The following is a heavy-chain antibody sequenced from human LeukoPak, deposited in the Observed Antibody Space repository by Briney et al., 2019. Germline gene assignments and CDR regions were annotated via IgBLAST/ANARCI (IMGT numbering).Heavy chain of an antibody. Sequence: GASVKVSCKASGYTFTSYYMHWVRQAPGQGLEWMGIINPGGGSTSYAQKFQGRVTMTRDMSTSTVYMELSSLRSEDTAVYYCARVSGSVVVPSSYWFDPWGQGTLVTVSS. J-gene: IGHJ5*02. CDR2: INPGGGST. CDR1: GYTFTSYY. CDR3: ARVSGSVVVPSSYWFDP. D-gene: IGHD2-2*01. V-gene: IGHV1-46*01.